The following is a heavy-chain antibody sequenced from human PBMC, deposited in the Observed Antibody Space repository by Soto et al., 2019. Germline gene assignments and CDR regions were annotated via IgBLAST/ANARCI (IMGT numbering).Heavy chain of an antibody. CDR1: GYTFTSYA. V-gene: IGHV1-3*01. D-gene: IGHD2-21*02. J-gene: IGHJ6*02. Sequence: QVQLVQSGAEVKKPGASVKVSCKASGYTFTSYAMHWVRQAPGQRLEWMGWINAGNGNTKYSQKFQGRVPITRDTSASTAYMEVSSLRYEDTAVYYCAGEYCGGDCYSAARYGMDVWGQGTTVTVSS. CDR3: AGEYCGGDCYSAARYGMDV. CDR2: INAGNGNT.